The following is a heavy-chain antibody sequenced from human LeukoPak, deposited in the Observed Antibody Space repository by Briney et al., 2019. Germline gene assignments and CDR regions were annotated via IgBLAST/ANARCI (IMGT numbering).Heavy chain of an antibody. J-gene: IGHJ6*02. CDR2: ISGSGGST. V-gene: IGHV3-23*01. CDR1: GFTFSSYA. Sequence: PGGSLRLSCAASGFTFSSYAMSWVRQAPGKGLEWVSAISGSGGSTYYADSVKGRFTISRDNSKNTLYLQMNSLRAEDTAVYYCARERWHCRVNCYSVYYYALDVWGQGTTVTVSS. D-gene: IGHD2-15*01. CDR3: ARERWHCRVNCYSVYYYALDV.